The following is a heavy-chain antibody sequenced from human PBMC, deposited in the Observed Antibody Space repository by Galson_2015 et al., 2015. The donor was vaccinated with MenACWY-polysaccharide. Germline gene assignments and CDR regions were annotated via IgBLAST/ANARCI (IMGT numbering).Heavy chain of an antibody. CDR2: ISGSGSTV. CDR1: GFTFSSSE. Sequence: SLRLSCAASGFTFSSSEMNWVRQAPGKGLEWVSYISGSGSTVYYADSVKGRFTISRDNAKNSLYLQMNNLGAEDTAVYYCARGQVAGRYNWLDPWGQGTLVTVSS. CDR3: ARGQVAGRYNWLDP. D-gene: IGHD6-19*01. J-gene: IGHJ5*02. V-gene: IGHV3-48*03.